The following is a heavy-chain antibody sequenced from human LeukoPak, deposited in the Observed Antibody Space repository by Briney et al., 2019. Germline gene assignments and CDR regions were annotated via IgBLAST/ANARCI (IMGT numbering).Heavy chain of an antibody. CDR2: IIPIFDTA. CDR1: GGTFSSYA. J-gene: IGHJ4*02. Sequence: SVKVSCKASGGTFSSYAISWVRQAPGQGLEWMGGIIPIFDTADYAQKFHGRVTITADESTSTAYMELSSLRSEDTAVYYCARVGEAPDIGGYYFDYWGQGTLVTVSS. CDR3: ARVGEAPDIGGYYFDY. D-gene: IGHD2-15*01. V-gene: IGHV1-69*13.